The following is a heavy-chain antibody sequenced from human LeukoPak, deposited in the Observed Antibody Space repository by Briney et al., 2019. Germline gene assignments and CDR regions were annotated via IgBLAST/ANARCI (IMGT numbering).Heavy chain of an antibody. Sequence: PGGSLRLSCAASGFTFSSYAMSWVRQAPGKGLEWASAISGSGGSTYYADSVKGRFTISRDNSKNTLYLQMNSLRAEDTAVYYCAKDNQYSSGWFDYWGQGTLVTVSS. J-gene: IGHJ4*02. CDR2: ISGSGGST. D-gene: IGHD6-19*01. V-gene: IGHV3-23*01. CDR1: GFTFSSYA. CDR3: AKDNQYSSGWFDY.